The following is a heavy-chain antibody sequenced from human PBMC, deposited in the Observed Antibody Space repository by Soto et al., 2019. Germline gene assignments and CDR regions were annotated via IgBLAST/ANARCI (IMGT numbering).Heavy chain of an antibody. CDR3: ARGKTYYYDSSGYSYFDY. V-gene: IGHV3-30-3*01. D-gene: IGHD3-22*01. CDR1: GFTFSSYA. CDR2: ISYDGSNK. J-gene: IGHJ4*02. Sequence: GGSLRLSCAASGFTFSSYAMHWVRQAPGKGLEWVAVISYDGSNKYYADSVKGRFTISRDNSKNTLYLQMNSLRAEDTAVYYCARGKTYYYDSSGYSYFDYWGQGTLVTVSS.